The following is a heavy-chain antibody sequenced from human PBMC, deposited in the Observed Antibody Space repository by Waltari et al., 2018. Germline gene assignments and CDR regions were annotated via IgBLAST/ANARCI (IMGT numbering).Heavy chain of an antibody. J-gene: IGHJ4*02. CDR2: IRDDGSNK. V-gene: IGHV3-30*02. D-gene: IGHD5-12*01. Sequence: QVQLVESGGGVVQPGGSMRLSCAASGFTFSHFGMHWVRQAPGKGLEWGAFIRDDGSNKYYTDSVKGRFTISRDNSKNTLYLQMNSLRAEDTAVYYWANMGGYDPFDYWGQGTLVTVSS. CDR1: GFTFSHFG. CDR3: ANMGGYDPFDY.